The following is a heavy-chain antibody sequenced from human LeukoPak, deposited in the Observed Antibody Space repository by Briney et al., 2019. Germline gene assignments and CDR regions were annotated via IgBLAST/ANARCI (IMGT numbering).Heavy chain of an antibody. V-gene: IGHV3-30-3*01. CDR3: ARDRCSGGSCYGYYYGMDV. Sequence: GSLRLSCAASGFTFSSYAVHWVRQAPGKGVGGVAGILYDGSNKYYADSVKGRFTISRDNSKNTLYLQMNSLRAEDTAVYYCARDRCSGGSCYGYYYGMDVWGQGTTVTVSS. CDR1: GFTFSSYA. D-gene: IGHD2-15*01. CDR2: ILYDGSNK. J-gene: IGHJ6*02.